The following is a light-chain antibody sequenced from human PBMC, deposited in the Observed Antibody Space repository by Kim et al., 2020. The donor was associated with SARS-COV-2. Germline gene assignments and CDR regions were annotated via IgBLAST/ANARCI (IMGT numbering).Light chain of an antibody. CDR3: QQYGSSPPT. CDR2: AAS. V-gene: IGKV3-20*01. CDR1: QSVSSAS. Sequence: EIVLTQSPGTLSVSPGERATLSCRASQSVSSASLAWYQQKPGQAPRLLMYAASSRATGIPDKISGTGSGTDFTLTINRLEPEDSAVYFCQQYGSSPPTFGQGSKLEIK. J-gene: IGKJ2*01.